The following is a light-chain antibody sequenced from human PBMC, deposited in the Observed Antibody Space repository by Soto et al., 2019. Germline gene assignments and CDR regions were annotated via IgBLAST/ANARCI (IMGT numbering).Light chain of an antibody. J-gene: IGKJ1*01. V-gene: IGKV1-39*01. CDR1: QSISIY. CDR3: QLSDYSPRT. Sequence: DIKMTQSRISLSASVGDRVAITCRASQSISIYLNWYQQKLGKAPKLLIYAASSLQSGVPSRFSGSGSGTDFALTISSLQPEDFATYYCQLSDYSPRTFGQGTKVDIK. CDR2: AAS.